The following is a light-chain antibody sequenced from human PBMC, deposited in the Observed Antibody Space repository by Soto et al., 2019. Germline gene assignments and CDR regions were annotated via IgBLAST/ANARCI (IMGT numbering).Light chain of an antibody. J-gene: IGKJ1*01. CDR3: QQYGSSGT. Sequence: IVLTQSPGTLSVSPGERATLSCRASQSVSKNYLAWYQQKPGQAPRLLIYGASNRATGIPDRFSGSGSGTDFTLTISRMEPEDFAVYYCQQYGSSGTFGQGTKVDIK. CDR2: GAS. V-gene: IGKV3-20*01. CDR1: QSVSKNY.